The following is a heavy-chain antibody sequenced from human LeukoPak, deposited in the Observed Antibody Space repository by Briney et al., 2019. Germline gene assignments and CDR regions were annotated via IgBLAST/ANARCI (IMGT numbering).Heavy chain of an antibody. D-gene: IGHD2-15*01. J-gene: IGHJ5*02. CDR1: GGTFSSYA. CDR2: INPHDGST. V-gene: IGHV1-18*01. Sequence: GASVKVSCKASGGTFSSYAISWVRQAPGQGPEWLGSINPHDGSTIYAPTVQERVTMTRDLSTSTVYMELRRLRNDDTATYFCATDASRAVGATVFDQWGQGTLVTVSS. CDR3: ATDASRAVGATVFDQ.